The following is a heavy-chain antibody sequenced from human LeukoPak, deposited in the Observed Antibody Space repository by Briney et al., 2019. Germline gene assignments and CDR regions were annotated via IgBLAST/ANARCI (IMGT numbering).Heavy chain of an antibody. V-gene: IGHV3-23*01. CDR1: GFTFSSYA. CDR2: ISGSGGGT. D-gene: IGHD3-22*01. CDR3: AKYTYDSSGYYPDY. Sequence: GGSLRLSCAASGFTFSSYAMSWVRQAPGKGLEWVSAISGSGGGTNYADSVKGRFTISRDNSKNTLYLQMNSLRAEDTALYYCAKYTYDSSGYYPDYWGQGPLVTVPS. J-gene: IGHJ4*02.